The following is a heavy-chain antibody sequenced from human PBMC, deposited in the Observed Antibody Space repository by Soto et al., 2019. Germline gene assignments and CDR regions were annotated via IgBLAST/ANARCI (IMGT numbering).Heavy chain of an antibody. CDR2: IIPIFGTA. V-gene: IGHV1-69*05. D-gene: IGHD6-6*01. Sequence: GASVKVSCKASGGTFSSYAISWVRQAPGQGLEWMGGIIPIFGTANYAQKFQGRVTMTTDESTSTAYMELSSLRSEDTAVYYCARDIFARPRPYEYYFDYWGQGTLVTVSS. CDR3: ARDIFARPRPYEYYFDY. J-gene: IGHJ4*02. CDR1: GGTFSSYA.